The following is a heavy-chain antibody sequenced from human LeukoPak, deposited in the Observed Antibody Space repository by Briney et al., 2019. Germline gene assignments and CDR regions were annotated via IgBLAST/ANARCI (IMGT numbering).Heavy chain of an antibody. D-gene: IGHD2-21*02. CDR1: GFTFDDYA. V-gene: IGHV3-9*01. CDR3: ARGLGPRVTLDY. CDR2: ISWNSGSI. Sequence: PGGSLRLSCVASGFTFDDYAMHWVRQAPGKGLEWVSGISWNSGSIGYADSVKGRFTISRDNAKNSLYLQMNSLRAEDTAVYYCARGLGPRVTLDYWGQGTLVTVSS. J-gene: IGHJ4*02.